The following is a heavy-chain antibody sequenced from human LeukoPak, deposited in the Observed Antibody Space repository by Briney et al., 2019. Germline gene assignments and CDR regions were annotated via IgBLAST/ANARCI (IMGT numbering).Heavy chain of an antibody. CDR1: GLTFSNYG. CDR2: ISGTGGST. V-gene: IGHV3-23*01. D-gene: IGHD4-23*01. J-gene: IGHJ4*02. CDR3: ANPLLYGGNSPVDY. Sequence: GGSLRLSCAASGLTFSNYGMSWVRQAPGKGLEWGASISGTGGSTYYADSVKGRVTISRDNSKNTLYLQMNSLRAEDTAVYYCANPLLYGGNSPVDYWGQGTLVTVSS.